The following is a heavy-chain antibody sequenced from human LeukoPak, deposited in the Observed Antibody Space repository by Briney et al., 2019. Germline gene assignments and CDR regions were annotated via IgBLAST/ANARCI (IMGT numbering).Heavy chain of an antibody. CDR2: IYTSGST. Sequence: PSETLSLTCTVSGGSISSYYWSWIRQPAGKGLEWIGRIYTSGSTNYNPSLKSRVTTSVDTSKNQFSLKLSSVTAADTAVYYCARGGRYRSSWYWFDPWGQGTLVTVSS. V-gene: IGHV4-4*07. J-gene: IGHJ5*02. D-gene: IGHD6-13*01. CDR1: GGSISSYY. CDR3: ARGGRYRSSWYWFDP.